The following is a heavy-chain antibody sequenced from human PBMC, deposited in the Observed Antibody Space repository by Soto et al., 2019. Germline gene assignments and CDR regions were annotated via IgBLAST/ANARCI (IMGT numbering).Heavy chain of an antibody. D-gene: IGHD1-26*01. CDR2: ISGSGESK. V-gene: IGHV3-23*01. Sequence: PGGSLRLSCAASGFTFSNYAMSWVRRAPGRGLEWVSAISGSGESKYYGDSVKGRFTTSRDNSKNTLYLQMSSLRAEDTAVYYCAKTGVGATMHYFDYWGQGTLVTVSS. J-gene: IGHJ4*02. CDR1: GFTFSNYA. CDR3: AKTGVGATMHYFDY.